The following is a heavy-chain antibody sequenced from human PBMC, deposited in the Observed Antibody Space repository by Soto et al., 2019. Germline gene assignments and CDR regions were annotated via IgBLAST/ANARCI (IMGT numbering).Heavy chain of an antibody. CDR3: ARDQITPGDDAFDI. CDR1: GFSFSDCS. J-gene: IGHJ3*02. CDR2: INRGGDRK. V-gene: IGHV3-21*06. Sequence: PGGSLRLSCVGSGFSFSDCSMNWVRQAPGKRPEWVSSINRGGDRKYYADSVKGRFTISRDNAKNSLYLQLNNLRAEETAVYYCARDQITPGDDAFDIRGQGTMVTVSS. D-gene: IGHD2-21*01.